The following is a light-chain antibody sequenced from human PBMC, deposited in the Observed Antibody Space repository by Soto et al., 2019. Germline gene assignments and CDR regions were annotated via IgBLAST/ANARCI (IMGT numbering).Light chain of an antibody. CDR1: QSVSSGY. J-gene: IGKJ3*01. Sequence: EIVLTQSPGTLSLSPGERATLSCRASQSVSSGYLAWYQQKPGQAPRVLIYGTSNRATGIPDRFSGSGSGTDFTLTINRLEPEDFAVYYCQRYGSSVFTFGPGTRVNIK. CDR2: GTS. CDR3: QRYGSSVFT. V-gene: IGKV3-20*01.